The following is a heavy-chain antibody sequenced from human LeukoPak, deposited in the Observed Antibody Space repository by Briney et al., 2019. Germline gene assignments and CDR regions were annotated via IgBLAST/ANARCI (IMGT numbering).Heavy chain of an antibody. Sequence: KPSATLSLTCAVYGGSFSGYYCSWIRPPPGKGLEWIGEINHSGSTNYNPSLKSRVTISVDTSKNQFSLKLSSVTAADTAVYYCAGGASSTSDKTIDYWGQGTLVTVSS. CDR1: GGSFSGYY. D-gene: IGHD2-2*01. J-gene: IGHJ4*02. CDR3: AGGASSTSDKTIDY. V-gene: IGHV4-34*01. CDR2: INHSGST.